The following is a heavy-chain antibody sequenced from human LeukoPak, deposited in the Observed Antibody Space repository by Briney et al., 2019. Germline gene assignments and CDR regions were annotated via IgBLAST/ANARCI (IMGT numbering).Heavy chain of an antibody. CDR1: GFTVSSYA. CDR3: ARQKQSHGNFDF. Sequence: PGESLRLSCAASGFTVSSYAMHWVRQPIGKGLEWVSALGIAGDTFYPGSVKGRFTISRENAKNSLYLQMNSLRAEDTAMYYCARQKQSHGNFDFWGQGTLVTVSS. V-gene: IGHV3-13*01. D-gene: IGHD1-26*01. J-gene: IGHJ4*02. CDR2: LGIAGDT.